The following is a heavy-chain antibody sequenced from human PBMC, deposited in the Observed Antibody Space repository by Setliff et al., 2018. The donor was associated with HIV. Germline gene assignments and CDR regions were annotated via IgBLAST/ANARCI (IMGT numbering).Heavy chain of an antibody. CDR2: MNPNTGVS. CDR3: ARGKGVGGVVITGGLDV. J-gene: IGHJ6*03. D-gene: IGHD3-10*01. Sequence: ASXKVSXXXXXXXFTNVVITWFXXXXEQGLEWMGWMNPNTGVSGYAXKFKARVTMTRDTSISTAYMALSSLTSEDTAVYYCARGKGVGGVVITGGLDVWGKGTTVTVS. V-gene: IGHV1-8*01. CDR1: XXXFTNVV.